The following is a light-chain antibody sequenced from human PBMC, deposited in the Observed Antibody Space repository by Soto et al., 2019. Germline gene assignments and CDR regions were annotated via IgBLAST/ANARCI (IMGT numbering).Light chain of an antibody. J-gene: IGLJ7*01. CDR1: SSNIGSNT. CDR2: SNN. CDR3: AVWDDSLNGAV. Sequence: QSVLTQPPSASGTPGQRVTISCSGSSSNIGSNTVSWYQQFPGTAPKLLIYSNNQRPSGVPDRFSGSKSGTSASLAISGLQSEDEADYFCAVWDDSLNGAVFGGGTQLTVL. V-gene: IGLV1-44*01.